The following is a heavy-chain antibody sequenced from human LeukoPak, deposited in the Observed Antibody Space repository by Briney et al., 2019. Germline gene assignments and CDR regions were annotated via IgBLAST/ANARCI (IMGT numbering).Heavy chain of an antibody. Sequence: SQTLSLTCTVSGGSISSGDYYWSWIRQPPGKGLEWIGYIYYSGSTYCNPSLKSRVTISVDTSKNQFSLKLSSVTAADTAVYYCARVKGIGWFDPWGQGTLVTVSS. CDR1: GGSISSGDYY. J-gene: IGHJ5*02. CDR3: ARVKGIGWFDP. V-gene: IGHV4-30-4*01. D-gene: IGHD2/OR15-2a*01. CDR2: IYYSGST.